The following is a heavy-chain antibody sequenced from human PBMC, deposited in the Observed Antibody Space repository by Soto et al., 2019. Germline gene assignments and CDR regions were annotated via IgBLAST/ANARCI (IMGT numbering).Heavy chain of an antibody. V-gene: IGHV1-8*01. Sequence: QVQLVQSGAEVKKPGASVKVSCKASGYTFITYDINWVRQAPGQGLEWMGWMNPYNGNAGYAQKFQGRVTMTRNPSISTAYMELTSLKSNDTAVYFCARRKERSGPHYFDSWGQGTLVTVSS. D-gene: IGHD1-1*01. CDR2: MNPYNGNA. CDR1: GYTFITYD. CDR3: ARRKERSGPHYFDS. J-gene: IGHJ4*02.